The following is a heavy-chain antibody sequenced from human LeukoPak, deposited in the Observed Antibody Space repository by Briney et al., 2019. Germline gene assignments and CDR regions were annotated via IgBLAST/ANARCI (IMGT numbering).Heavy chain of an antibody. Sequence: ASVKVSCKASGYTFTGYYMHWVRQAPGQGLEWMGRINPNSGGTNYAQKFQGRVTMTRDTSISTDYMELSRLRSDDTAAYYCARGGDTAMALDYWGQGTLVTVSS. CDR1: GYTFTGYY. CDR3: ARGGDTAMALDY. D-gene: IGHD5-18*01. J-gene: IGHJ4*02. CDR2: INPNSGGT. V-gene: IGHV1-2*06.